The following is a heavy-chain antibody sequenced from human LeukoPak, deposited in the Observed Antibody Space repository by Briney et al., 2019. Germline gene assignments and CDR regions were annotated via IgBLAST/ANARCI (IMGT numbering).Heavy chain of an antibody. J-gene: IGHJ3*02. CDR2: IYSGGST. CDR3: AKGTYYYDSSGYYSHAFDI. V-gene: IGHV3-53*01. CDR1: GFTVSSNY. D-gene: IGHD3-22*01. Sequence: GGSLRLSCAASGFTVSSNYMSWVRQAPGKGLEWVSVIYSGGSTYYADSVKGRFTISRDNSKNTLYLQMNSLRAEDTAVYYCAKGTYYYDSSGYYSHAFDIWGQGTMVTVSS.